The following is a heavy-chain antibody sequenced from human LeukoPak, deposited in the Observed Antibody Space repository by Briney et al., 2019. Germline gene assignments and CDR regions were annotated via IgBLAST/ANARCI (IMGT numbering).Heavy chain of an antibody. J-gene: IGHJ6*03. V-gene: IGHV4-4*09. Sequence: PSETLSLTCTVSGGSISSCYWSWIRQPPGKGLEWIGYIYTSGSTNYSPSLKRRVTISVDTSKNHFSLNLSSVHAADTAVYYCARGYSSSWYNSIYYYYYMDVWGKGTTATVSS. CDR1: GGSISSCY. D-gene: IGHD6-13*01. CDR3: ARGYSSSWYNSIYYYYYMDV. CDR2: IYTSGST.